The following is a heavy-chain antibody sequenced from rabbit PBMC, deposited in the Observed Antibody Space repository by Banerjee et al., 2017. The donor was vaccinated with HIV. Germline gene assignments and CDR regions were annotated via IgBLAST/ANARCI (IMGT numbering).Heavy chain of an antibody. V-gene: IGHV1S45*01. CDR3: ARCYSYDDYGDYYFNL. J-gene: IGHJ4*01. Sequence: QEQLEESGGGLVKPEGSLTLTCTASGFSFSSTYWPCWVRQAPGKGLEWIACIDAGSGGSTSYASWAKGRFTISKTSSTTVTLQMTSLTAADTATYFCARCYSYDDYGDYYFNLWGPGTLVTVS. D-gene: IGHD2-1*01. CDR1: GFSFSSTYW. CDR2: IDAGSGGST.